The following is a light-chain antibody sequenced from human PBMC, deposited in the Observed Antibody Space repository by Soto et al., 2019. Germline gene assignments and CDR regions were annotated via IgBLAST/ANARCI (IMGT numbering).Light chain of an antibody. CDR1: QSLLHNNGYNY. CDR3: MQALQTPLT. J-gene: IGKJ4*01. V-gene: IGKV2-28*01. Sequence: DTVMTQSPLSLPVTPGEPASISCRSSQSLLHNNGYNYLDWYLQKPGQSPQLPIYLGSNRASGVPDRFSGSGSGTDFTLKISRVEAEDVAVYYCMQALQTPLTFGGGTKVEIK. CDR2: LGS.